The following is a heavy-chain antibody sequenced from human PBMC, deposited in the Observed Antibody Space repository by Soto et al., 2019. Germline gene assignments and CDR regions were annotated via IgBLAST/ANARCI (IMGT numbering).Heavy chain of an antibody. D-gene: IGHD6-19*01. Sequence: PSETLSLTCTVSGGSISSYYWIWIRQPPGKGLEWIGYIYYSGSTNYNPSLKSRVTISVDTSKNQFSLKLSSVTAADTAVYYCARDHGSGWNWFDPWGQGTLVTVSS. J-gene: IGHJ5*02. CDR3: ARDHGSGWNWFDP. V-gene: IGHV4-59*01. CDR2: IYYSGST. CDR1: GGSISSYY.